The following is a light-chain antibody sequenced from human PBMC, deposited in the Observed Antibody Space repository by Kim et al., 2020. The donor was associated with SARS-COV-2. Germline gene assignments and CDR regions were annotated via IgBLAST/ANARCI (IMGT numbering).Light chain of an antibody. CDR3: SSYAGSNNFCV. Sequence: QSALTQPPSASGSPGQSVTISCAGTSSDVGGYDYVSWYQQHPGKAPKLLIYDVTKRPSGVPDRFSGSKSGNKASLTVSGLQAEDEADYYCSSYAGSNNFCVFGGGTKVTVL. CDR2: DVT. CDR1: SSDVGGYDY. J-gene: IGLJ1*01. V-gene: IGLV2-8*01.